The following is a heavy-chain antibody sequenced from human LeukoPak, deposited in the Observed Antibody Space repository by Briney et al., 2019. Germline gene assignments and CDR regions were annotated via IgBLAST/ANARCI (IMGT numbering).Heavy chain of an antibody. CDR2: IYYSGST. V-gene: IGHV4-39*01. Sequence: SETLSLTCTVSGGSISSSSYYWGWIRQPPGKGLEWIGSIYYSGSTYYNPSLKSRVTISVDTSKNQFSLKLSSVTAAGTAVYYCARDSSSWYLYFDYWGQGTLVTVSS. CDR3: ARDSSSWYLYFDY. J-gene: IGHJ4*02. CDR1: GGSISSSSYY. D-gene: IGHD6-13*01.